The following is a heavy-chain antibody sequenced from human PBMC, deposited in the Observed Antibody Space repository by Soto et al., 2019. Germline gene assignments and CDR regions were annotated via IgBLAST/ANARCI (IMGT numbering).Heavy chain of an antibody. V-gene: IGHV2-5*02. J-gene: IGHJ4*02. D-gene: IGHD4-17*01. Sequence: QITLKESGPTLVRPAQTLTLTCGFSGFSLSSYGMGVAWIRQPPGKALEWLALIYWDDDKRYSPSLKDRLAISKDTSSNQVVLTITNMDPGDTATYFCAHAGDYDLLTFDHWGPGTLATVSS. CDR1: GFSLSSYGMG. CDR3: AHAGDYDLLTFDH. CDR2: IYWDDDK.